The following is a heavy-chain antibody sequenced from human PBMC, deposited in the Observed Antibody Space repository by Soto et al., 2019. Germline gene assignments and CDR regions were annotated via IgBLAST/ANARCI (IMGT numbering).Heavy chain of an antibody. CDR2: IWYDGSNK. CDR3: AREAPNIVVVEPATWIFDS. D-gene: IGHD2-15*01. J-gene: IGHJ4*02. Sequence: QVQLVESGGGVVQPGRSLRLSCAASGFTFSSYGMHWVRQAPGKGLEWVAVIWYDGSNKYYADSVKGRFTISRDNSKKTLYLQMNSPRAEDTAVYYCAREAPNIVVVEPATWIFDSWGQGTLVTVSS. V-gene: IGHV3-33*01. CDR1: GFTFSSYG.